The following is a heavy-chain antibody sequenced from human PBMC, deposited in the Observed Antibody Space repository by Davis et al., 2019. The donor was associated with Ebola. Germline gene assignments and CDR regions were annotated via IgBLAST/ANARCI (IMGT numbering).Heavy chain of an antibody. CDR3: ARDLLLEWLLCGMDV. V-gene: IGHV3-21*01. J-gene: IGHJ6*02. CDR2: ISSSSSYI. Sequence: GESLKISCAASGFTFSSYSMNWVRQAPGKGLEWVSSISSSSSYIYYADSVKGRFTISRDNAKNSLYLQMNSPRAEDTAVYYCARDLLLEWLLCGMDVWGQGTTVTVSS. CDR1: GFTFSSYS. D-gene: IGHD3-3*01.